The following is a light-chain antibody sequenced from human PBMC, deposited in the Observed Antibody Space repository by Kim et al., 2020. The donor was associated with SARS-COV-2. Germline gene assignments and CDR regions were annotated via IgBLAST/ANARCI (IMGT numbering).Light chain of an antibody. CDR1: NNNVGDQG. J-gene: IGLJ3*02. CDR2: RNN. Sequence: RTTTQTRAGSNNNVGDQGAAWLQQHQDHPPNLLFYRNNNRASGLSDRFSTSRSGNTASLTIIGLQPEDEAYYYCTTWDSSLSAQMFGGGTQLTVL. V-gene: IGLV10-54*04. CDR3: TTWDSSLSAQM.